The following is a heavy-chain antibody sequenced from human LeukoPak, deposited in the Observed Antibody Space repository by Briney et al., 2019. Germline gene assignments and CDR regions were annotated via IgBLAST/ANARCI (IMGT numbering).Heavy chain of an antibody. CDR3: ARETTVVTSTSDY. J-gene: IGHJ4*02. Sequence: GGSLRLSCAASGFTFSDYYMSWIRQAPGKGLEWASYISSSGSTIYYADSVKGRFTISRDNAKNSLYLQMNSLRAEDTAVYYCARETTVVTSTSDYWGQGTLVTVSS. CDR2: ISSSGSTI. D-gene: IGHD4-23*01. V-gene: IGHV3-11*01. CDR1: GFTFSDYY.